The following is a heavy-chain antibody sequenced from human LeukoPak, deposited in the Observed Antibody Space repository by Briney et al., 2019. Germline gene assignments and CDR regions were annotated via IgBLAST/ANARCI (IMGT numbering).Heavy chain of an antibody. CDR1: GYSISSGYY. D-gene: IGHD3-10*01. V-gene: IGHV4-38-2*02. Sequence: SETLSLTCTVSGYSISSGYYWGWIRQPPGKGLEWIGSIYHSGSTYYNPPLKSRVTISVDTSKNQFSLKLSSVTAADTAVYYCARGYGSGSYKRSPFDYWGQGTLVTVSS. CDR2: IYHSGST. CDR3: ARGYGSGSYKRSPFDY. J-gene: IGHJ4*02.